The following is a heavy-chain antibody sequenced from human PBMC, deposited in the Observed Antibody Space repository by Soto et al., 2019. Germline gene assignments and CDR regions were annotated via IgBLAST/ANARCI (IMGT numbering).Heavy chain of an antibody. CDR2: ISAYNGNT. Sequence: ASVKVSCKASGYSFTSYGISWVRQATGQGLEWMGWISAYNGNTNYAQKLQGRVTMTTDTSTSTAYMELRSLRSDDTAVYYCARDSRGGNIYYFDYWGQGTLVTVSS. CDR3: ARDSRGGNIYYFDY. D-gene: IGHD3-16*01. CDR1: GYSFTSYG. J-gene: IGHJ4*02. V-gene: IGHV1-18*01.